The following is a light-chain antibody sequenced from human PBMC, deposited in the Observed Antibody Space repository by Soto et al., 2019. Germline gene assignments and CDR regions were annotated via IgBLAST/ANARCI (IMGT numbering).Light chain of an antibody. V-gene: IGLV2-14*01. CDR2: EVN. Sequence: QSVLTQPASVSGSPGQSVTISCTGPRSDIGDSNFISWYQHSPGKAPRLLIYEVNNRPSGVSRRFSCSKAANTASLTISGLLADDEADYFCASIRNGTIQVFGSGLK. J-gene: IGLJ6*01. CDR3: ASIRNGTIQV. CDR1: RSDIGDSNF.